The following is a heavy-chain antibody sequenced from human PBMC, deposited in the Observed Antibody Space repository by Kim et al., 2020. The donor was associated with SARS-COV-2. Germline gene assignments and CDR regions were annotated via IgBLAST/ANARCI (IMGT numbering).Heavy chain of an antibody. J-gene: IGHJ4*02. CDR3: AREGYSNAQFDY. Sequence: NHNPSLQCRVTISIDTSKNQFSLKLSSVTAADTAVYYCAREGYSNAQFDYWGQGTLVTVSS. V-gene: IGHV4-4*07. D-gene: IGHD4-4*01.